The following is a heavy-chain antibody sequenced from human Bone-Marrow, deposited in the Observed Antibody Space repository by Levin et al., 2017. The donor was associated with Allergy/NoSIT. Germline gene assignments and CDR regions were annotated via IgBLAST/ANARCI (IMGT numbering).Heavy chain of an antibody. D-gene: IGHD2-15*01. Sequence: GGSLRLSCAASGFTLSNYVMSWVRQAPGKGLYWVSSVSGSGYTTYYADSVEGQFTISRDNSKNTLHLQLNSLTAEDTAVYFCAKHGGSRYCSGGSCYRAPVDYWGQGALVTVSS. V-gene: IGHV3-23*01. CDR1: GFTLSNYV. CDR3: AKHGGSRYCSGGSCYRAPVDY. CDR2: VSGSGYTT. J-gene: IGHJ4*02.